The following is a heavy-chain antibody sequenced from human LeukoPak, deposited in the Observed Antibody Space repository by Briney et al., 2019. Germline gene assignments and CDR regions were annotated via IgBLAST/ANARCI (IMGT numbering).Heavy chain of an antibody. CDR2: INTNTGNP. CDR3: ARVNGGDYYYYYYYMDV. D-gene: IGHD2-21*02. V-gene: IGHV7-4-1*01. CDR1: GYTFTSYA. J-gene: IGHJ6*03. Sequence: ALVKVSCKASGYTFTSYAMNWVRQPPGQGLEWMGWINTNTGNPTYAQGFTGRFVFPLDTSVSTAYLQIRSLKAEDTAVYYCARVNGGDYYYYYYYMDVWGKGTTVTVSS.